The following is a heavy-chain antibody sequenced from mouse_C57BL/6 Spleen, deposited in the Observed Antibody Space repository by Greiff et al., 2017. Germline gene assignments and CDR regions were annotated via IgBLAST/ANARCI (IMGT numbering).Heavy chain of an antibody. CDR2: FYPGSGSI. J-gene: IGHJ2*01. CDR3: ARHEESPRGKGDYFDY. Sequence: QVQLKESGAELVKPGASVKLSCKASGYTFTEYTIHWVKQRSGQGLEWIGWFYPGSGSIKYNEKFKDKATLTADKSSSTVYMELSRVTSEDSAVYFCARHEESPRGKGDYFDYWGQGTTLTVSS. D-gene: IGHD1-1*02. CDR1: GYTFTEYT. V-gene: IGHV1-62-2*01.